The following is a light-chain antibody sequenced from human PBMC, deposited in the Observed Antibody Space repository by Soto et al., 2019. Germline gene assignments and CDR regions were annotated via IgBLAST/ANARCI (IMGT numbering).Light chain of an antibody. CDR3: AAWEDSLGGV. CDR2: SNN. V-gene: IGLV1-44*01. J-gene: IGLJ2*01. Sequence: QSVLTQPPSASGTPGQRVTISCSGSSSNIGSNTVNWYQQLPGTAPKLLIYSNNQRPSGVPDRFSGSKSGTSASLAISGLQSEDEADYYCAAWEDSLGGVCGVRTKLTVL. CDR1: SSNIGSNT.